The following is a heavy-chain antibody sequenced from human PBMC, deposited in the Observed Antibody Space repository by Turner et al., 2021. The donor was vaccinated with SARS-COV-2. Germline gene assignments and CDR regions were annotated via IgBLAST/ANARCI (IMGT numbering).Heavy chain of an antibody. J-gene: IGHJ4*02. D-gene: IGHD2-2*01. CDR1: GYTLTELS. V-gene: IGHV1-24*01. Sequence: QVKLVQSGAEVKKPGASVKVSCKVSGYTLTELSMHWVRQAPGKGLEWMGGFDPEDGETIYAQKFQGRVTMTEDTSTDTAYMELSSLRSEDTAVYYCLGRDIVVVLVAISEVDYWGQGTLVTVSS. CDR3: LGRDIVVVLVAISEVDY. CDR2: FDPEDGET.